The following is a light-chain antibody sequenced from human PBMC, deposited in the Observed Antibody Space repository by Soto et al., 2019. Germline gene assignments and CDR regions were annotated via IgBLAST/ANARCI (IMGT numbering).Light chain of an antibody. CDR1: QPISSW. V-gene: IGKV1-12*01. J-gene: IGKJ1*01. Sequence: DIQMTQSPSSIPASVGDRVTITCRASQPISSWLAWYQQVPGQAPYLLIYPASTLQSGVPSRFSGSGSGTDFTLTINSLQPEDFATYYCQQGYNFPRAFGQGTRVEI. CDR2: PAS. CDR3: QQGYNFPRA.